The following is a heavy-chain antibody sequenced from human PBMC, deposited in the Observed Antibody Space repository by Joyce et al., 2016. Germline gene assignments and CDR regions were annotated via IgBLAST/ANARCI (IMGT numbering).Heavy chain of an antibody. J-gene: IGHJ3*02. D-gene: IGHD2-15*01. CDR2: FFRSGSS. CDR1: DYSITSAYQ. Sequence: QVQLQESGPGLVKPSETLSLTCTVSDYSITSAYQWGWIRQPPGKGLEWIGTFFRSGSSSYSPSLKHRGSISLDTSTNQFSLKLNSVTAADTAVYYCARGDMAKTPAEAFDIWGQGTLVTVSS. V-gene: IGHV4-38-2*02. CDR3: ARGDMAKTPAEAFDI.